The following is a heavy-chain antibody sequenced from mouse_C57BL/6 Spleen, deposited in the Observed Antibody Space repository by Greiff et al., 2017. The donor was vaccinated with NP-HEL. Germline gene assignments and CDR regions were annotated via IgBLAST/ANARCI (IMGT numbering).Heavy chain of an antibody. CDR1: GYAFSSSW. Sequence: VKLQESGPELVKPGASVKISCKASGYAFSSSWMNWVKQRPGKGLEWIGRIYPGDGDTNYNGKFKGKATLTADKSSSTAYMQLSSLTSEDSAVYFCARRSDNSNYGYFDVWGTGTTVTVSS. J-gene: IGHJ1*03. D-gene: IGHD2-5*01. V-gene: IGHV1-82*01. CDR2: IYPGDGDT. CDR3: ARRSDNSNYGYFDV.